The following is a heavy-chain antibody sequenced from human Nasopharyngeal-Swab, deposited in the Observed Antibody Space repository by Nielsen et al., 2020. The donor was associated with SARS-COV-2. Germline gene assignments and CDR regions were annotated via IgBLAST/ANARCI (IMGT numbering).Heavy chain of an antibody. V-gene: IGHV1-58*01. D-gene: IGHD6-13*01. CDR1: GFTFTGSA. CDR2: IVVGSGNT. Sequence: SVKVSCKASGFTFTGSAVQWVRQARGQRLEWIGWIVVGSGNTNYAQKFQERVTITRDMSTSTAYMELSSLRSEDTAVYYCAADPQPIIAAAGNIWGQGTMVTVSS. CDR3: AADPQPIIAAAGNI. J-gene: IGHJ3*02.